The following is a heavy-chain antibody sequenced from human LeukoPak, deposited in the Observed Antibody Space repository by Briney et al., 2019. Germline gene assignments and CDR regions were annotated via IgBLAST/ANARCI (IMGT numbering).Heavy chain of an antibody. CDR1: GGSFSGYY. D-gene: IGHD3-22*01. CDR3: ARWVVITRNRYFDY. Sequence: SETLSLTCAVYGGSFSGYYWSWIRQPPGKGLEWIGEINHSGSTNYNPSLKSRVTISVDTSKNQFSLKLSSVTAADTAVYYCARWVVITRNRYFDYWGRGTLATVSS. V-gene: IGHV4-34*01. CDR2: INHSGST. J-gene: IGHJ4*02.